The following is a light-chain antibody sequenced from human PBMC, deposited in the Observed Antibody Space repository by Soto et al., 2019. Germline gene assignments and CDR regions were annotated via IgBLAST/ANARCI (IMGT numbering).Light chain of an antibody. CDR3: QQYGSSPWT. CDR1: QSVSNNY. Sequence: IALTQSAGTLSLSPVERATLSCIASQSVSNNYLAWYQQKPGQAPRLLIYGASSRATGIPDRFSGSGSGTDFTLTISRLETEDFAVYYCQQYGSSPWTFGPGTKV. CDR2: GAS. V-gene: IGKV3-20*01. J-gene: IGKJ1*01.